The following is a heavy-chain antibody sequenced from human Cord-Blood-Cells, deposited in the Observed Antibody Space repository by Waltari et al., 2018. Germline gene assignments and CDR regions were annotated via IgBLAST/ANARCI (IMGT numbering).Heavy chain of an antibody. CDR2: ISWNSGSI. CDR3: AKASDIVVVPAAFDY. CDR1: GFTFDDYA. D-gene: IGHD2-2*01. J-gene: IGHJ4*02. V-gene: IGHV3-9*01. Sequence: EVQLVESGGGLVQPGRSLRLSCSASGFTFDDYAMHWGRPAPGYGLEWVSGISWNSGSIGYADSVKGRFTISRDNAKNSLYLQMNSLRAEDTALYYCAKASDIVVVPAAFDYWGQGTLVTVSS.